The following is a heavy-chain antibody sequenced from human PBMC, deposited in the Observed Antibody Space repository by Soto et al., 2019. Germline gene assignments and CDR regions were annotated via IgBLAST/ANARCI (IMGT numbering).Heavy chain of an antibody. CDR3: AREEGGSGRSNFDH. CDR2: IYHSETT. Sequence: QVQLQESGPGLVKPSGTLSLTCAVSGGSISSRNLWCWVRQSPGKGLEWIGEIYHSETTNYNPSLKSRITMSVHKSKNGFALKLTSVTAADTAVYYCAREEGGSGRSNFDHWGQGTLVTVSS. J-gene: IGHJ4*01. D-gene: IGHD3-10*01. V-gene: IGHV4-4*02. CDR1: GGSISSRNL.